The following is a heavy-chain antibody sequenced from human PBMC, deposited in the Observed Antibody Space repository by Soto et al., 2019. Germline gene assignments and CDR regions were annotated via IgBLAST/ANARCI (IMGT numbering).Heavy chain of an antibody. Sequence: ASVKVSCKASGYTFISYGVSWVRQAPGQGLEWMGRIIPIAAIANYTQKFQGRVTITVDKSLTTAYMELSSLRSDDTAVYYCARGSTIVRGAPSWFDPWGQGTLVTVSS. D-gene: IGHD3-10*01. J-gene: IGHJ5*02. CDR2: IIPIAAIA. V-gene: IGHV1-69*04. CDR1: GYTFISYG. CDR3: ARGSTIVRGAPSWFDP.